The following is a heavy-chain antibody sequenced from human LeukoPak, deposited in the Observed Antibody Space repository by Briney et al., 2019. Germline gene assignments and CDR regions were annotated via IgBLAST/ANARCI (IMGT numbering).Heavy chain of an antibody. Sequence: PGGSLRLSCAASGFTFSTYGMSWVRQAPGKGLEWVSGISGSGDNTHYADSVKGRLTISRDNSKNTLYLQMNSLRAEDTAVYYCAKVGIEQWLSQGQFFDYWGQGTLVTVSS. D-gene: IGHD6-19*01. CDR3: AKVGIEQWLSQGQFFDY. J-gene: IGHJ4*02. V-gene: IGHV3-23*01. CDR1: GFTFSTYG. CDR2: ISGSGDNT.